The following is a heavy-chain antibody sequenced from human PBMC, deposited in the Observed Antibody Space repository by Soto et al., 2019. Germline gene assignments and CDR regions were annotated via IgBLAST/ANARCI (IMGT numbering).Heavy chain of an antibody. CDR3: ARTGYTSGWSLGPFDY. CDR2: IYYDGST. Sequence: QVQLQESGPGLVKPSETLSLTCTVSGDSITSYYWSWIRQPPGKGLEWIGYIYYDGSTNYSPSLMSRVAIFTDTSKNQFSLRLTSVTAADTAIYYCARTGYTSGWSLGPFDYWGQGALVTVSS. D-gene: IGHD6-19*01. CDR1: GDSITSYY. V-gene: IGHV4-59*01. J-gene: IGHJ4*02.